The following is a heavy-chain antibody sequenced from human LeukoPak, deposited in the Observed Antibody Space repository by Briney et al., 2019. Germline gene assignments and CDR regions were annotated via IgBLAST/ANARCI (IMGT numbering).Heavy chain of an antibody. CDR3: ARGYSYGYEADY. Sequence: ASVKVSCKASGYTFTSYDINWVRQATGQGLEWMGWMNPNSGNTSYAQKFQGRVTITRNTSISTAYLELSSLRSEDTAVYYCARGYSYGYEADYWGQGTLVTVSS. D-gene: IGHD5-18*01. V-gene: IGHV1-8*03. J-gene: IGHJ4*02. CDR2: MNPNSGNT. CDR1: GYTFTSYD.